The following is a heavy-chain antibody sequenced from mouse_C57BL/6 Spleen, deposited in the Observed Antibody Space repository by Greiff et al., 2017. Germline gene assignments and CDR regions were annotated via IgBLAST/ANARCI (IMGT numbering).Heavy chain of an antibody. CDR2: ISSGGSYT. CDR1: GFTFSSYG. J-gene: IGHJ1*03. V-gene: IGHV5-6*01. D-gene: IGHD1-2*01. Sequence: EVKLVESGGDLVKPGGSLKLSCAASGFTFSSYGMSWVRQTPDKRLEWVATISSGGSYTYYPDSVKGRFTISRDNAKNTLYLQMSSLKSEDTAMYYCARHGVTTALGYFDVWGTGTTVTVSS. CDR3: ARHGVTTALGYFDV.